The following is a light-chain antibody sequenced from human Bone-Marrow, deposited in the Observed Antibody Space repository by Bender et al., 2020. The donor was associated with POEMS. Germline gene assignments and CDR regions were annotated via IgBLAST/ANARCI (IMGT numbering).Light chain of an antibody. V-gene: IGLV2-14*03. CDR2: GVN. J-gene: IGLJ1*01. CDR3: YTFTTSTTYV. CDR1: SSDVGAYNY. Sequence: QSALTQPPSASGSLGQSVTISCTGTSSDVGAYNYVSWYQHHPGKAPKLLIYGVNNRPSGVSNRFSGSKSGNTASLTISGLQAEDEADYFCYTFTTSTTYVFGTGTKVTVL.